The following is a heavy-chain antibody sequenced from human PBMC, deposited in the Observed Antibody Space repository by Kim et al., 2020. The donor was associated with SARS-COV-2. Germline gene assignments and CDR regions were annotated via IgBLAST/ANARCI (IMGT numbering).Heavy chain of an antibody. D-gene: IGHD3-10*01. CDR3: ARGRTRGAGDYYGSGRVPVDY. V-gene: IGHV1-3*01. J-gene: IGHJ4*02. Sequence: ASVKVSCKASGYTFTSYAMHWVRQAPGQRLEWMGWINAGNGNTKYSQKFQGRVTITRDTSASTAYMELSSLRSEDTAVYYCARGRTRGAGDYYGSGRVPVDYWGQGTLVTVSS. CDR2: INAGNGNT. CDR1: GYTFTSYA.